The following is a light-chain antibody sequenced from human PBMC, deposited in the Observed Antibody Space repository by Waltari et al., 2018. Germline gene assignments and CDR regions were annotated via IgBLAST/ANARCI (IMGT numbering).Light chain of an antibody. CDR1: SSAVGGSHF. V-gene: IGLV2-14*03. CDR3: SSYSSTNTVV. Sequence: QSALTQPASVSGSPGQSVTISCTGTSSAVGGSHFVSWYQQHPGRAPKLMIYDVTHRPSGVSTRFSGSKSGDTASLTISGLQAADEAEYYCSSYSSTNTVVFGGGTQLTV. J-gene: IGLJ3*02. CDR2: DVT.